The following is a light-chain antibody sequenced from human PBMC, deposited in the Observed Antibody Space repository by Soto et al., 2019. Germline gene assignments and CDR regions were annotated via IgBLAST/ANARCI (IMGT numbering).Light chain of an antibody. V-gene: IGKV1-5*03. CDR1: QRISSW. CDR3: QQYNSYPT. J-gene: IGKJ1*01. Sequence: DIKMTQSPSTLSASVGDRVTITCRASQRISSWLAWYQQKPGKATKLQLSKASSLESGVPSRVSGSGSGTEFTLTISSLQPDDLATYYCQQYNSYPTFGQVNKVEI. CDR2: KAS.